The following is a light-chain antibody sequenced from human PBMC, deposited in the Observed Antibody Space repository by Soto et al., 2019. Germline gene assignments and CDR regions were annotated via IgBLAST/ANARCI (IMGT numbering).Light chain of an antibody. CDR2: DAN. CDR1: ASDIGGYSF. CDR3: SAHGGTNPYV. V-gene: IGLV2-8*01. J-gene: IGLJ1*01. Sequence: QSALTQPPSASGSPGQSVAISCTGTASDIGGYSFVSWYQQHPGKAPKLLIYDANKRPSGVPDRFSGSKSGNTASLTVSGLQPEDESEYYCSAHGGTNPYVFGTGTKLTVL.